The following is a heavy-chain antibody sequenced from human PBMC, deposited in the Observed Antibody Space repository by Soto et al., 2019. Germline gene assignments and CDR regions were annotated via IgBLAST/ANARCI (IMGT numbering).Heavy chain of an antibody. CDR1: GYTFTGYY. CDR3: AQTGLYSISALAYYYGMDV. D-gene: IGHD6-6*01. Sequence: ASVKVSCKASGYTFTGYYMHWVRQAPGQGLEWMGWINPNSGGTNYAQKFQGRVTMTRDTSISTAYMELSRRRSDDTAVYYCAQTGLYSISALAYYYGMDVWGQGTTVTVSS. J-gene: IGHJ6*02. CDR2: INPNSGGT. V-gene: IGHV1-2*02.